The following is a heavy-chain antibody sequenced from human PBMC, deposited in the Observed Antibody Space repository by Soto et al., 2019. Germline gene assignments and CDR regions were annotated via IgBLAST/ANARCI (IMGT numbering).Heavy chain of an antibody. Sequence: QVKLVQSGAEVKKPGSSVKVSCKASGGTFSSYAISWVRQAPGQGLEWMRGIIPIVGSANYAQKFQGRVTITADESTSTAYMELSSLRSEDTAVYYCARSQGSSTSLEIYYYYYYGMDVWGQGTTVTVSS. CDR2: IIPIVGSA. CDR1: GGTFSSYA. V-gene: IGHV1-69*01. CDR3: ARSQGSSTSLEIYYYYYYGMDV. J-gene: IGHJ6*02. D-gene: IGHD2-2*01.